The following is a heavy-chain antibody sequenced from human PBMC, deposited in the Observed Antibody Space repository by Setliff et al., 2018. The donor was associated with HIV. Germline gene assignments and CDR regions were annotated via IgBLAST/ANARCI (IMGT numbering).Heavy chain of an antibody. CDR3: ARGVSQAYTYGSGAYYYFDF. Sequence: ASVKVSCKASGYTFNSYGISWVRQAPGQGPEWVGWIATYNGNTNYAQRLQGRVTLTTDTSTSTAYMELRSLRFDDTAVYFCARGVSQAYTYGSGAYYYFDFGGRGTLVTVSS. J-gene: IGHJ4*02. D-gene: IGHD6-19*01. V-gene: IGHV1-18*01. CDR1: GYTFNSYG. CDR2: IATYNGNT.